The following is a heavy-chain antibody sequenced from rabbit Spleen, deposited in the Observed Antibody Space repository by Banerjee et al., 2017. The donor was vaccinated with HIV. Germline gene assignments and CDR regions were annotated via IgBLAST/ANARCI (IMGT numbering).Heavy chain of an antibody. CDR2: INAVTGKA. V-gene: IGHV1S45*01. Sequence: QEQLEESGGDLVKPGASLTLTCTASGFSFSSNVYMCWVRQAPGKGLEWIACINAVTGKAVYASWAKGRFTISKTSSTTVTLQMTSLTVADTATYFCARDAGTSFSTYGMDLWGQGTLVTVS. J-gene: IGHJ6*01. CDR1: GFSFSSNVY. CDR3: ARDAGTSFSTYGMDL. D-gene: IGHD8-1*01.